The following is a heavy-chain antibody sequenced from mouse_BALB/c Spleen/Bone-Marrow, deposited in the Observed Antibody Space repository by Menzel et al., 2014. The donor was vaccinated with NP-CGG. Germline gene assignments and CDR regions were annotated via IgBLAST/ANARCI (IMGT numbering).Heavy chain of an antibody. Sequence: EVHLVESGGGSVNLGGSLKLSCAASGFTFSSYYMSWVRQTPDRRLELVAAINTNGGSTYYPDTVKGRFTISRDNANNTLYLQMSSLKSDDTALFYRARSPYYGNFAYWGQGTLVTVSA. D-gene: IGHD2-10*01. CDR3: ARSPYYGNFAY. J-gene: IGHJ3*01. V-gene: IGHV5-6-2*01. CDR1: GFTFSSYY. CDR2: INTNGGST.